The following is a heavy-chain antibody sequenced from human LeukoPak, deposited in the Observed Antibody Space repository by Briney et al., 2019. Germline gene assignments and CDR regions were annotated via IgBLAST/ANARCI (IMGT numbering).Heavy chain of an antibody. J-gene: IGHJ4*02. CDR2: INPSGGST. CDR1: GYTFTSYY. Sequence: ASVKVSCKASGYTFTSYYMHWVRQAPGQGLEWMGIINPSGGSTSYAQKFQGRVTLTRDMSTSTVYMELSSLRSEDTAVYYCARGKTMVYCGGDCYRFDNWGQGTLVTVSS. D-gene: IGHD2-21*02. CDR3: ARGKTMVYCGGDCYRFDN. V-gene: IGHV1-46*01.